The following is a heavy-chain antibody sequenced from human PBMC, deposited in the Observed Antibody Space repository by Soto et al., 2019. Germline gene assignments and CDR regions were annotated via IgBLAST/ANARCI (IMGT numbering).Heavy chain of an antibody. CDR2: ISSGSSTI. Sequence: PGGSLRLSCAASGFTFSSYSMNWVRQAPGKGLEWVSYISSGSSTIHYADSVKGRYTISRDNAKNSLYLQMNSLRAEDTAVYYCANLLYSIVLWGQGTLVTVSS. CDR1: GFTFSSYS. J-gene: IGHJ4*02. V-gene: IGHV3-48*01. CDR3: ANLLYSIVL. D-gene: IGHD2-8*01.